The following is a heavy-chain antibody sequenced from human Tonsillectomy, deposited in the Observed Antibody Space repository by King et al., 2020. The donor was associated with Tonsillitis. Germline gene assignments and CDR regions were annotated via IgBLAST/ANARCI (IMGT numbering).Heavy chain of an antibody. D-gene: IGHD6-19*01. V-gene: IGHV3-9*01. CDR3: AKSASSGWGHDVFDI. CDR2: ISWDRSTI. J-gene: IGHJ3*02. Sequence: VQLVESGGGLVQPGRSLRVSCAASGFTFGEYAMHWVRQAPGKGLEWVSSISWDRSTIASADSVKGRFSISRDNAKNSLYLQMKSLRAEDTALYYCAKSASSGWGHDVFDIWGQGTMVTVSS. CDR1: GFTFGEYA.